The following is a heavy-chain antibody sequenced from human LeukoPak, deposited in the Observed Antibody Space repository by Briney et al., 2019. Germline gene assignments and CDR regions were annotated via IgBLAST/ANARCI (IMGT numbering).Heavy chain of an antibody. V-gene: IGHV4-34*01. D-gene: IGHD3-22*01. J-gene: IGHJ4*02. CDR1: GGSFSGYY. Sequence: PSETLSLTCAVYGGSFSGYYWSWIRQPPGKGLEWIGEINHSGSTNYNPSLKSRVTISVDTSKNQLSLKLSSVTAADTAVYYCARYYYDSSGYSQYYFDYWGQGTLVTVSS. CDR3: ARYYYDSSGYSQYYFDY. CDR2: INHSGST.